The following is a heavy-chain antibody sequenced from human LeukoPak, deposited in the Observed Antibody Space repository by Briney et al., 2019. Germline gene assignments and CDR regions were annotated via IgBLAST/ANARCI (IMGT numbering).Heavy chain of an antibody. V-gene: IGHV1-3*02. CDR2: SSAGNADT. CDR1: GYTFMDYA. D-gene: IGHD3-16*01. J-gene: IGHJ4*02. Sequence: ASVKVSCKASGYTFMDYALHWLRQAPGQRPEWMGRSSAGNADTKYSQEFQGRLTITRDTYASTAYMEVSTLTSENMAGYYCARGGGYTIDNWGQGTLVTVSS. CDR3: ARGGGYTIDN.